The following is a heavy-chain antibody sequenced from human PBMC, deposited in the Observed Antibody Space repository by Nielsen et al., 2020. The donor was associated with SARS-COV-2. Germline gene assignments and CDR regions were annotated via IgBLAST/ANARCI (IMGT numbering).Heavy chain of an antibody. CDR3: AKGGTVVTHFDY. J-gene: IGHJ4*02. Sequence: GESLKISCAASGFTFSSYAMHWVRQAPGKGLEWVAVISYDGSNKYYADSVKGRFTISRDNSKNTLYLQMNSLRAEDTAVYYCAKGGTVVTHFDYWGQGTLVTVSS. D-gene: IGHD4-23*01. V-gene: IGHV3-30*04. CDR1: GFTFSSYA. CDR2: ISYDGSNK.